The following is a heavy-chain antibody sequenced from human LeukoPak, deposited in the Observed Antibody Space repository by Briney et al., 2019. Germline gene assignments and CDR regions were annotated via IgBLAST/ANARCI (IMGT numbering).Heavy chain of an antibody. J-gene: IGHJ4*02. D-gene: IGHD3-9*01. Sequence: PGGSLRLSCAASGFTFSSYGMHWVRQAPGKGLEWVAVISYDGSNKYYADSVKGRFTISRDNSKNTLYLQMNSLRAEDTAVYYCAKEGGLLRYFDFAYFDYWGQGTLVTVSS. CDR1: GFTFSSYG. V-gene: IGHV3-30*18. CDR3: AKEGGLLRYFDFAYFDY. CDR2: ISYDGSNK.